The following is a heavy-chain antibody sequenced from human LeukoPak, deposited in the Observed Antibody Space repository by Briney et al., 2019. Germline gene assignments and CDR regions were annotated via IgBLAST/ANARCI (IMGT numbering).Heavy chain of an antibody. CDR3: ARIRFGAARRYYYYMDV. Sequence: SETLSLTCSVSGGSISSYYWSWIRQPPGKGLEWIGSIYYSGSTYYNPSLKSRVTISVDTSKNQFSLKLSSVTAADTAVYYCARIRFGAARRYYYYMDVWGKGTTVTVSS. J-gene: IGHJ6*03. V-gene: IGHV4-59*04. CDR1: GGSISSYY. CDR2: IYYSGST. D-gene: IGHD6-6*01.